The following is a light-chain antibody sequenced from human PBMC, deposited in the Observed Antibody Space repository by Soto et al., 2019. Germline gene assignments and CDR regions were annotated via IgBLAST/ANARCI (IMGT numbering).Light chain of an antibody. V-gene: IGKV3-15*01. CDR3: QQYNNWPFT. CDR1: QSVSSN. J-gene: IGKJ3*01. Sequence: EIVMTQSPATLSVSPGERATLSCRASQSVSSNLAWYQQKPGQAPRLLIYGASTRATGIPARFSGSGSGTDFPLTISSLQSADFAVYYCQQYNNWPFTFGPGTKVDIK. CDR2: GAS.